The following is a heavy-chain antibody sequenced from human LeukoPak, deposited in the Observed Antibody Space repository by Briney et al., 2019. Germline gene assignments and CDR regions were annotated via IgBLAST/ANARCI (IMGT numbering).Heavy chain of an antibody. D-gene: IGHD5-18*01. J-gene: IGHJ6*02. CDR1: GFTFSNYA. CDR3: ARGGLGTTMEDGYDGMDV. V-gene: IGHV3-30-3*01. Sequence: GGSLRLSCAASGFTFSNYAMHWVRQAPGKGLEWVAVISYDGSNKYYADSVKGRFTISRDNSKNTLYLQMNSLRAEDTAVYYCARGGLGTTMEDGYDGMDVWGQGTTVTVSS. CDR2: ISYDGSNK.